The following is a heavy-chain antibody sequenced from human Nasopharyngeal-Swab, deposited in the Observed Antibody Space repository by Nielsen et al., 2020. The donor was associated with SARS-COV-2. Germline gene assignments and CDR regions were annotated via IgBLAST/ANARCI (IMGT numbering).Heavy chain of an antibody. Sequence: SCAVSGLTVSSTYMSWVRQAPGKGLEWVAHISYDGGTEYYADSVKGRFTISRDNSRNTLSLQMHSLRAEDTAVYYCTRDDGQLGDYWGQGTLVTVSS. V-gene: IGHV3-30*03. J-gene: IGHJ4*02. D-gene: IGHD6-6*01. CDR1: GLTVSSTY. CDR2: ISYDGGTE. CDR3: TRDDGQLGDY.